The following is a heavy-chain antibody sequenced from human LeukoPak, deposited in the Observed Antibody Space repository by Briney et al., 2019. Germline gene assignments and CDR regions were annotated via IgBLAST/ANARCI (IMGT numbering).Heavy chain of an antibody. Sequence: PGGSLRLSCTASGFSFRTYNLHWVRQAPGQGLEWLGRINPNSGGTNYAQKFQGRVTMTRDTSISTAYMELSRLRSDDTAVYYCARIAVAGSPFDYWGQGTLVTVSS. D-gene: IGHD6-19*01. CDR3: ARIAVAGSPFDY. V-gene: IGHV1-2*06. J-gene: IGHJ4*02. CDR1: GFSFRTYN. CDR2: INPNSGGT.